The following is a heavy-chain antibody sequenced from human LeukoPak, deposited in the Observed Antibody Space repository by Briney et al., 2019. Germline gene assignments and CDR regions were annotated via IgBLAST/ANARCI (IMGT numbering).Heavy chain of an antibody. J-gene: IGHJ4*02. CDR1: GFTFSSYG. CDR3: AREPAQRWLQLGSFDY. D-gene: IGHD5-24*01. V-gene: IGHV3-33*01. Sequence: PGGSLRLSCAASGFTFSSYGMHWVRQAPGKGLEWVAVIWYDGSNKYYADSVKGRFTISRDNSKNTLYLQMNSLRAEDTAVYYCAREPAQRWLQLGSFDYWGQGTLVTVSS. CDR2: IWYDGSNK.